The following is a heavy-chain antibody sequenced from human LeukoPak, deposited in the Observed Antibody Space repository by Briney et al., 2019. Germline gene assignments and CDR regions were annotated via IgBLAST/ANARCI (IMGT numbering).Heavy chain of an antibody. Sequence: GGSLRLSCAASGFTVSSNYMSWVRQAPGKGLEWVSVIYSGGSTYYADSVKGRFTISRDNAKNSLYLQMNSLRAEDTAVYYCAREDMAGAFDIWGQGTMVTVSS. J-gene: IGHJ3*02. CDR3: AREDMAGAFDI. CDR2: IYSGGST. D-gene: IGHD5-24*01. V-gene: IGHV3-53*01. CDR1: GFTVSSNY.